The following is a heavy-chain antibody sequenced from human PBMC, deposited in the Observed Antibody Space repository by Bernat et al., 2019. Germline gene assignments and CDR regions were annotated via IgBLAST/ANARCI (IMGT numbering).Heavy chain of an antibody. V-gene: IGHV7-4-1*02. Sequence: QVQLVQSGAEVKKPGASVKCSCKASGYTFTSYAMNWVRQAPGQGLEWMGWINTNTGNPTYAQGFTGRFVFSLDTSVSTAYLQISSLKAEDTAVYYCARDRSSSWYNWFDPWGQGTLVTVSS. CDR2: INTNTGNP. CDR3: ARDRSSSWYNWFDP. D-gene: IGHD6-13*01. J-gene: IGHJ5*02. CDR1: GYTFTSYA.